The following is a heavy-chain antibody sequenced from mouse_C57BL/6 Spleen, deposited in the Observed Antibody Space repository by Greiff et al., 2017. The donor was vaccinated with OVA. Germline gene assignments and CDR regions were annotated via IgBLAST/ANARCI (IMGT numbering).Heavy chain of an antibody. V-gene: IGHV3-1*01. Sequence: DVQLQESGPGMVKPSQSLSLTCTVTGYSITSGYDWHWIRHFPGNKLEWMGYISYSGSTNYNPSLKSRISITHDTSKNHFFLKLNSVTTEDTATYYCARGGLGRPYFDYWGQGTTLTVSS. D-gene: IGHD4-1*01. J-gene: IGHJ2*01. CDR1: GYSITSGYD. CDR2: ISYSGST. CDR3: ARGGLGRPYFDY.